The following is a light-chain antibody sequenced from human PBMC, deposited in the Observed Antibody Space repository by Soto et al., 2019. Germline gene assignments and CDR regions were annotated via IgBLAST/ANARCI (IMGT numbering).Light chain of an antibody. V-gene: IGLV2-14*01. CDR3: SSYTSSSSYV. Sequence: QSALTQPASVSGSPGQSITLLCTGTSSDVGGYNCVSWYQQHPGKAPKLMIHDVTNRPSGVSNRCSGSKSGNTASLTISGLQAEDEADYYCSSYTSSSSYVFGTGTKLTVL. CDR1: SSDVGGYNC. J-gene: IGLJ1*01. CDR2: DVT.